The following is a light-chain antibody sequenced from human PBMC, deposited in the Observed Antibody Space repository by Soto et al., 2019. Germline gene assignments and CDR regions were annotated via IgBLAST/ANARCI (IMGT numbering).Light chain of an antibody. CDR3: QQYDNLPPST. V-gene: IGKV1-33*01. J-gene: IGKJ4*01. CDR2: DAS. CDR1: QAISNY. Sequence: DIQMTQSPSSLSASVGDRVTITCQASQAISNYLNWYQQKPGKAPKLLIYDASNLETGVPSRFSGSGSGTDFTFTISSLQPEDIATYYGQQYDNLPPSTFGGGTKVEIK.